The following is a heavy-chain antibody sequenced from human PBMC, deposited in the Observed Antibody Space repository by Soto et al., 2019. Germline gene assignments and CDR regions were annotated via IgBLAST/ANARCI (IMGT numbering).Heavy chain of an antibody. Sequence: ASVKFSCKASGYTFTSYDINWVRQATGQGLEWMGWMNPNSGNTGYAQKFQGRVTMTRNTSISTAYMELSSLRSEDTAVYYCARGGYCSGGSCYLYYYYGMDVWGQGTTVTVSS. D-gene: IGHD2-15*01. J-gene: IGHJ6*02. CDR2: MNPNSGNT. V-gene: IGHV1-8*01. CDR1: GYTFTSYD. CDR3: ARGGYCSGGSCYLYYYYGMDV.